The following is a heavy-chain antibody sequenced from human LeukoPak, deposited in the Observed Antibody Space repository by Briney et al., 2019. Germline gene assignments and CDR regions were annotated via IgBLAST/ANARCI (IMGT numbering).Heavy chain of an antibody. Sequence: SETLSLTCAVYGGSFSGYYWSWIRQPPGKGLEWIGEINHSGSTNYNPSLKSRVTISVDTSKNQFSLKLSSVTAADTAVYYCARWKAEYNWNYGGYYYYYGMDVWGQGTTVTVSS. D-gene: IGHD1-7*01. CDR1: GGSFSGYY. V-gene: IGHV4-34*01. CDR3: ARWKAEYNWNYGGYYYYYGMDV. CDR2: INHSGST. J-gene: IGHJ6*02.